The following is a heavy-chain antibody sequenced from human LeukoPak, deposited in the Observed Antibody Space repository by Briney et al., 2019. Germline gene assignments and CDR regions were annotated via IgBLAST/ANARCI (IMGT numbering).Heavy chain of an antibody. Sequence: GGSLRLSCAASGFTFSSYSMNWVRQAPGKGLEWVSSISGSSSYIYYADSVKGRFTISRDNAKNSLYLQMSSLRAEDTAVYYCARVHMMGGNGYWGQGTLVTVSS. CDR3: ARVHMMGGNGY. D-gene: IGHD1-1*01. CDR2: ISGSSSYI. J-gene: IGHJ4*02. CDR1: GFTFSSYS. V-gene: IGHV3-21*01.